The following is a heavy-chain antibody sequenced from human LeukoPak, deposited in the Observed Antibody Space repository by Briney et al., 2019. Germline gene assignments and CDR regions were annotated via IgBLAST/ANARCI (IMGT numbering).Heavy chain of an antibody. CDR3: AREAVIAAAGTGGLNWFDP. V-gene: IGHV4-61*01. CDR2: IYYSGST. CDR1: GGSISSSSYY. J-gene: IGHJ5*02. Sequence: SETLSLTCTVSGGSISSSSYYWSWIRQPPGKGLEWIGYIYYSGSTNYNPSLKSRVTISVDTSKNQFSLKLSSVTAADTAVYYCAREAVIAAAGTGGLNWFDPWGQGTLVTVSS. D-gene: IGHD6-13*01.